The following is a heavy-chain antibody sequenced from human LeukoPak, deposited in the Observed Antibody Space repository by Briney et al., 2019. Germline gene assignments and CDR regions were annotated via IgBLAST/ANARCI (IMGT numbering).Heavy chain of an antibody. D-gene: IGHD3-22*01. Sequence: GGSLRLSCVASGYTFSSFSINWVRQAPGKGLEWVSYISVKSNYIYYADSVRGRFSISRDDARDSLFLQMNSLRAEDTAVYYCVRLRRNSDTSGYYYYYDFWGQGTLVTVSS. V-gene: IGHV3-21*01. CDR2: ISVKSNYI. CDR1: GYTFSSFS. J-gene: IGHJ4*02. CDR3: VRLRRNSDTSGYYYYYDF.